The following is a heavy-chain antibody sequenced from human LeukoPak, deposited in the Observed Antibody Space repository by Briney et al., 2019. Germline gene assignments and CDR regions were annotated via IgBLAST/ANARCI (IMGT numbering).Heavy chain of an antibody. Sequence: GGSLRLSCAASGFTFSSYSMNWVRQAPGTGLEWVSYISSSSSTIYYADSVRGRFTISRDNAKNSLYLQMNSLRAEDTAVYYCARGGGTWAAEYFQHWGQGTMVTVSS. CDR2: ISSSSSTI. CDR3: ARGGGTWAAEYFQH. D-gene: IGHD2-15*01. CDR1: GFTFSSYS. V-gene: IGHV3-48*01. J-gene: IGHJ1*01.